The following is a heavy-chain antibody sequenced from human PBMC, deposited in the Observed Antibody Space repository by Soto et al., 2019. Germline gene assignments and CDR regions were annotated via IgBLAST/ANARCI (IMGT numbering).Heavy chain of an antibody. J-gene: IGHJ5*02. Sequence: GSVKVSCKASGYTFTDYYIHWVRQAPGQGLEWMGWINPNSGGTNYAQKFQGRVTMTRDTSISTAYMELSRLISDDTAVYYCARGDVRVVASFDPWGQGALVTVSS. CDR3: ARGDVRVVASFDP. D-gene: IGHD2-15*01. CDR2: INPNSGGT. CDR1: GYTFTDYY. V-gene: IGHV1-2*02.